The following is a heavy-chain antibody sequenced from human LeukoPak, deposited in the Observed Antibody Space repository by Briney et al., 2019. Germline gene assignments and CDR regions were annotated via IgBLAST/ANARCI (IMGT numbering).Heavy chain of an antibody. V-gene: IGHV4-4*02. CDR2: VNLQGST. CDR1: GGSITNTNY. CDR3: SREGGPYRPLDY. Sequence: SETLSLTCGVSGGSITNTNYWTWVRQPPGKGLEWIGEVNLQGSTNYNPSLMGRVAISVDTSENHISLQLTSVTAADTAVYYCSREGGPYRPLDYSGQGTLVTVSS. J-gene: IGHJ4*02.